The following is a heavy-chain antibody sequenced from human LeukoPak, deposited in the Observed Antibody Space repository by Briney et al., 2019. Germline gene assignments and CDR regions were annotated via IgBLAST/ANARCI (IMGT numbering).Heavy chain of an antibody. V-gene: IGHV5-51*01. CDR2: IYPGDSDT. J-gene: IGHJ6*02. D-gene: IGHD3-22*01. Sequence: GESLKISCKGSGYSFTSYWIGWVRQMPGKGLEWMGIIYPGDSDTRYSPSFQGQVTTSADKSISTAYLQWSSLKASDTAMYYCARTYYYDSSGYYYVNYYYGMDVWGQGTTVTVSS. CDR1: GYSFTSYW. CDR3: ARTYYYDSSGYYYVNYYYGMDV.